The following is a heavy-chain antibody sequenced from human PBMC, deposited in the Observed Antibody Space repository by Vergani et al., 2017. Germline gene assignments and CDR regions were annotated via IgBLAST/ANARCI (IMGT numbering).Heavy chain of an antibody. CDR2: ISYDGSNK. CDR3: AKDSSGSYYYFDY. D-gene: IGHD1-26*01. Sequence: QVQLVESGGGVVQPGRSLRLSCAASGFTFSSYAMHWVRQAPGKGLEWVAVISYDGSNKYYADSVKGRFTISRDNSKNTLYLQMNSLRAEDTALYYCAKDSSGSYYYFDYWGQGTLVTVSS. J-gene: IGHJ4*02. CDR1: GFTFSSYA. V-gene: IGHV3-30*04.